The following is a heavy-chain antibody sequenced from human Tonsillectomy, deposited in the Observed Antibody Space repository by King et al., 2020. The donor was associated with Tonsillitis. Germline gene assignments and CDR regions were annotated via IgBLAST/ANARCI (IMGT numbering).Heavy chain of an antibody. CDR1: GGSLSSGRNY. J-gene: IGHJ3*02. V-gene: IGHV4-61*02. D-gene: IGHD2-2*02. CDR2: IYTSGST. CDR3: ARDQVDCSGTSCYTGAFDI. Sequence: QLQESGPGLVKPSQTLSLTCTVSGGSLSSGRNYWNWIRQPAGKGLEWIGRIYTSGSTNYNPSLQSRVTLSVDTSKNQFSLKLSPVTAADTAVYYCARDQVDCSGTSCYTGAFDIWGLGTIVTVSS.